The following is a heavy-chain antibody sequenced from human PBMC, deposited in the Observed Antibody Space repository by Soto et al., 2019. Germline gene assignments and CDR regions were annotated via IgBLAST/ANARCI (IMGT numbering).Heavy chain of an antibody. CDR3: ARGLYIWFGERYYFDY. Sequence: SETLSLTCAVYGGSFSGYYWSWIRQPPGKGLEWIGEINHSGSTNYNPSIKSRVTILVDTSKNQFSLKLSSVTAADTAVYYCARGLYIWFGERYYFDYWGQGTLVTVSS. CDR1: GGSFSGYY. V-gene: IGHV4-34*01. CDR2: INHSGST. J-gene: IGHJ4*02. D-gene: IGHD3-10*01.